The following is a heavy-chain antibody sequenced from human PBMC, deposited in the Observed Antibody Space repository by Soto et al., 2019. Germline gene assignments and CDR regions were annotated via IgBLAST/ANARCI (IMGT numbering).Heavy chain of an antibody. J-gene: IGHJ3*02. CDR2: ISGSGGST. D-gene: IGHD3-3*01. CDR1: GFTFSSYA. Sequence: GGSLRLSCAASGFTFSSYAMSWVRQAPGKGLEWVSAISGSGGSTYYADSVKGRFTISRDNSKNTLYLQMNSLRAEDTAVYYCAKDPTIFGVVTSPRDAFDIWGQGTMVTVSS. V-gene: IGHV3-23*01. CDR3: AKDPTIFGVVTSPRDAFDI.